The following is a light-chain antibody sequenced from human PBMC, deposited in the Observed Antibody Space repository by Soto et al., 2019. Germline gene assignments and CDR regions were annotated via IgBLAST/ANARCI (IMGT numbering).Light chain of an antibody. J-gene: IGLJ1*01. CDR2: EVS. CDR3: CSYAGSSTFYV. Sequence: QSVLTQPASVSGSPGQSITISCTGTSSDVGSYNLVSWYQQHPGKAPKLMIYEVSKRPSGVSNRVSGSKSGNTASLTLSGLQAEDEADYYCCSYAGSSTFYVFGTGTKVTVL. V-gene: IGLV2-23*02. CDR1: SSDVGSYNL.